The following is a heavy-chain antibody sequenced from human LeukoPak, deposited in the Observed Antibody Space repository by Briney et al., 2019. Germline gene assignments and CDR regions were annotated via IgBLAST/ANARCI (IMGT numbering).Heavy chain of an antibody. D-gene: IGHD3-10*01. V-gene: IGHV3-23*01. CDR1: AFTFSSFG. CDR3: AKMKGSPIFDF. Sequence: RRSLSLSCAPDAFTFSSFGMDWVRHAPGKGLEWVSAIRVSGGSTFYADSVKGRLTLSRDNSENTLYLQRDSLSAEDTAVYYCAKMKGSPIFDFWGQGTLVTVSS. CDR2: IRVSGGST. J-gene: IGHJ4*02.